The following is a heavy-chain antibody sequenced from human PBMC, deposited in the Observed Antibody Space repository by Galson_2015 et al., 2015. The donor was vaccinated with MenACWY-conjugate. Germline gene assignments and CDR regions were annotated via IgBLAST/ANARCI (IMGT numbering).Heavy chain of an antibody. Sequence: SLRLSCAASGFTFSSYDMHWVRQATGKGLEWVSAIGTAGDTYYPGSVKGRFTISRENAKNSLYLQMNSLRAEDTAVYYCARTSSYGYYFDYWGQGTLVTVSS. D-gene: IGHD5-18*01. J-gene: IGHJ4*02. V-gene: IGHV3-13*01. CDR1: GFTFSSYD. CDR3: ARTSSYGYYFDY. CDR2: IGTAGDT.